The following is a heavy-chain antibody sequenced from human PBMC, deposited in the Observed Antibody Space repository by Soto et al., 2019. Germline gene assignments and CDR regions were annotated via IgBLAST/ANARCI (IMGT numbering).Heavy chain of an antibody. V-gene: IGHV3-33*01. Sequence: QVQLVESGGGVVQPGRSLRLSCAASGFTFSSYGMHWVRQAPGKGLEWVAVIWYDGSNKYYADSVKGRFTISRDNSKNTLYLQMNRLRAEETAVYYCARAKYSSSPGAFDIWGQGKMVTDFS. J-gene: IGHJ3*02. CDR1: GFTFSSYG. CDR3: ARAKYSSSPGAFDI. D-gene: IGHD6-13*01. CDR2: IWYDGSNK.